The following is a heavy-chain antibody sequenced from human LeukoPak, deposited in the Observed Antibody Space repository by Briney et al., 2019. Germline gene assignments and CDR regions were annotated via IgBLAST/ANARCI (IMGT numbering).Heavy chain of an antibody. CDR2: ISYDGSNE. Sequence: GRSLRLSCAASGFTFSSYVMHWVRQAPGKGLEWVAIISYDGSNEYYADSVKGRFTISRDNSKNTLYLQMNSLRAADTAVYYCARRPLYDEKAFDIWGQGTMVTVSS. J-gene: IGHJ3*02. V-gene: IGHV3-30*04. D-gene: IGHD3-16*02. CDR1: GFTFSSYV. CDR3: ARRPLYDEKAFDI.